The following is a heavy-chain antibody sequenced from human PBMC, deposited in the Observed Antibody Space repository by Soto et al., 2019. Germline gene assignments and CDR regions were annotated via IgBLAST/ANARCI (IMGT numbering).Heavy chain of an antibody. CDR1: GYSFTSHW. CDR3: ARRGGGGFYGSGSHDY. V-gene: IGHV5-51*03. Sequence: EVQLVQSGAEVKKPGESLKISCKGSGYSFTSHWIAWVRQMPGKGLEWMGIIYPADSDTRYSPSFQGQVTISADKSITPAYRRGSSRKAPDTAIYYGARRGGGGFYGSGSHDYWGQGTLVTVSS. CDR2: IYPADSDT. D-gene: IGHD3-10*01. J-gene: IGHJ4*02.